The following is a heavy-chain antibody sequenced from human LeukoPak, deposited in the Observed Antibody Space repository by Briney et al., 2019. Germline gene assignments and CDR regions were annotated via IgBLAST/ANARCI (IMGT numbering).Heavy chain of an antibody. Sequence: SETLSLTCTVSGGSISSYYWGCIRQAPGEGLEWIGSVYYSGTTYYNPSLKSRVTISVDTSKNQFSLELSSVTAADTAVYYCAGLPRGYSVDYWGQGTLVTVSS. CDR1: GGSISSYY. V-gene: IGHV4-39*01. CDR2: VYYSGTT. CDR3: AGLPRGYSVDY. D-gene: IGHD1-26*01. J-gene: IGHJ4*02.